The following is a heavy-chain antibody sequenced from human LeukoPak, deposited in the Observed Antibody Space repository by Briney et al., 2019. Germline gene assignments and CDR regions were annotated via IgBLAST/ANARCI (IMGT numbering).Heavy chain of an antibody. CDR2: TSNSGST. V-gene: IGHV4-59*11. J-gene: IGHJ6*03. Sequence: PSETLSLTCTVSGGSISSHYWTWIRQSPVKGLEWIGDTSNSGSTSYNPSLKSRVTISVDTSKNQFSLKLSSVTAADTAVYYCGRDALVGYFSYYYMDVWGKGTTVTVSS. CDR3: GRDALVGYFSYYYMDV. D-gene: IGHD2-15*01. CDR1: GGSISSHY.